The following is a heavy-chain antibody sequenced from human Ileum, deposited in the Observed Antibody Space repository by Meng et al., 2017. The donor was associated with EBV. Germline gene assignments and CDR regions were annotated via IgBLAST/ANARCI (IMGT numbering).Heavy chain of an antibody. J-gene: IGHJ4*02. CDR3: ARGNKVSDRGFDY. V-gene: IGHV4-34*01. Sequence: QVQLQQWGAGLLKPSDTLSLTCAVYGGSFSGYYWSWIRQPPGKGLEWIGEINHSGSTNYNPSLKSRVTISVDTSKNQFSLKLSSVTAADTAVYYCARGNKVSDRGFDYWGQGTLVTVSS. D-gene: IGHD3-10*01. CDR1: GGSFSGYY. CDR2: INHSGST.